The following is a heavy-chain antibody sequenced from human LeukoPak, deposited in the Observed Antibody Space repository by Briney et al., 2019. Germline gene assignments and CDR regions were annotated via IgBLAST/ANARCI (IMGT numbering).Heavy chain of an antibody. J-gene: IGHJ4*02. V-gene: IGHV5-51*01. CDR2: IYPGDSDT. D-gene: IGHD3-3*01. CDR3: ARLLGPRFLEWPLDC. Sequence: GESLKISCKGSGYSFTSYWIGWVRQMPGKGLEWMGVIYPGDSDTRYSPSFQGQVTISADKSISTAYLQWSSLKASDTAMYYCARLLGPRFLEWPLDCWGQGTLVTVSS. CDR1: GYSFTSYW.